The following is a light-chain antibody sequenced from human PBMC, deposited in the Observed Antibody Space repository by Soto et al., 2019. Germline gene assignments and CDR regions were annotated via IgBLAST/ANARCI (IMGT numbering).Light chain of an antibody. CDR3: QQRANWPRGT. Sequence: EIVLTQFPATLSLSPGERATLSCRASETVNRYIAWYQQKPGQAPRLLIYDASTRATGIPARFSGSGSGTDFTLTISSLEPKDFAVYYCQQRANWPRGTFGGGTKV. CDR2: DAS. CDR1: ETVNRY. V-gene: IGKV3-11*01. J-gene: IGKJ4*01.